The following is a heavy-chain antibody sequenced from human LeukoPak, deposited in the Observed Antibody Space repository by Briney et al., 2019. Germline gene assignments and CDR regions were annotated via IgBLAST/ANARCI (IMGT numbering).Heavy chain of an antibody. CDR3: ARSPSGELDY. CDR2: INPDNGGT. D-gene: IGHD1-26*01. J-gene: IGHJ4*02. CDR1: GYTFTSYY. Sequence: VASVKLSRKTSGYTFTSYYIHMVRQAPGQGLDYMGWINPDNGGTNYAQNFQGRVNMTRDTSISTAYMQLSRLTSDDTAVYYCARSPSGELDYWGRGTLVSVSS. V-gene: IGHV1-2*02.